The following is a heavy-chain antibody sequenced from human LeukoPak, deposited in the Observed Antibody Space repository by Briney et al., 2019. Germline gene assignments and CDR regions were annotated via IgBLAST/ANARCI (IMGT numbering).Heavy chain of an antibody. CDR3: AVEGAIYDSSGYPQTNE. J-gene: IGHJ4*02. V-gene: IGHV3-21*01. Sequence: RGSLRLFCEASGFTFSRYSMNCVRQAPGKALEGVSSISSSMALYYADSVKGRFSISRDNAKNSLYLHMNGLRTEDTALYYCAVEGAIYDSSGYPQTNEWGQGTLVTVSS. CDR1: GFTFSRYS. CDR2: ISSSMAL. D-gene: IGHD3-22*01.